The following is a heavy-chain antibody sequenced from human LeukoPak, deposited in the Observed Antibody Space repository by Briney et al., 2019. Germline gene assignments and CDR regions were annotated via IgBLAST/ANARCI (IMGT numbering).Heavy chain of an antibody. V-gene: IGHV1-2*02. D-gene: IGHD3-22*01. Sequence: GASVKVSCKTSGYTFTDNYIHWGRQAPGQGLEWMGWINPYNGDTNYAPKLQGRVTMTRDTASSTAYMELSRLRSDDTALYYCVIFDAVGYPFDYWGQGTLVTVSS. CDR1: GYTFTDNY. J-gene: IGHJ4*02. CDR3: VIFDAVGYPFDY. CDR2: INPYNGDT.